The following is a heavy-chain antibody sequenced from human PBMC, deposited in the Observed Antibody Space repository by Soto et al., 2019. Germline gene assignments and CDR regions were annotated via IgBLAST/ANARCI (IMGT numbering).Heavy chain of an antibody. CDR2: INHSGST. D-gene: IGHD6-19*01. J-gene: IGHJ4*02. V-gene: IGHV4-34*01. CDR1: GGSLSGYY. Sequence: ETLSLTCAVYGGSLSGYYWSWIRQPPGKGLEWIGEINHSGSTNYNPSLKSRVTISVDTSKNQFSLKLSSVTAADTAVYYCARALIKQWLVLGEFDSWGQGTLVTVSS. CDR3: ARALIKQWLVLGEFDS.